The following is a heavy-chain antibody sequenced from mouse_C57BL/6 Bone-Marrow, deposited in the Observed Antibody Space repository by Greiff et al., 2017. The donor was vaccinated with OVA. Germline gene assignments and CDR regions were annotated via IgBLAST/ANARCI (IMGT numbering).Heavy chain of an antibody. CDR2: IDPENGDT. J-gene: IGHJ3*01. CDR3: TSWYYYGSGAY. D-gene: IGHD1-1*01. Sequence: EVQLQQSGAELVRPGASVKLSCTASGFNIKDDYMHWVKQRPEQGLEWIGWIDPENGDTEYASKFQGKATITADTSSNTAYLQLSSLTSEDTSLYSCTSWYYYGSGAYWRQGTLVTVSA. V-gene: IGHV14-4*01. CDR1: GFNIKDDY.